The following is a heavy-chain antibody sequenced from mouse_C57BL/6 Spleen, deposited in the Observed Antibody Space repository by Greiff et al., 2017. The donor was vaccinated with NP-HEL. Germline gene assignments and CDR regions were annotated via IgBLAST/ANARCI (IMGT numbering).Heavy chain of an antibody. D-gene: IGHD1-1*01. Sequence: VQGVESGPGLVQPSQSLSITCTVSGFSLTSYGVHWVRQSPGKGLEWLGVIWSGGSTDYNAAFISRLSISKDNSKSQVFFKMNSLQADDTAIYYCARNEDYYGSTLDYWGQGTTLTVSS. CDR3: ARNEDYYGSTLDY. J-gene: IGHJ2*01. V-gene: IGHV2-2*01. CDR2: IWSGGST. CDR1: GFSLTSYG.